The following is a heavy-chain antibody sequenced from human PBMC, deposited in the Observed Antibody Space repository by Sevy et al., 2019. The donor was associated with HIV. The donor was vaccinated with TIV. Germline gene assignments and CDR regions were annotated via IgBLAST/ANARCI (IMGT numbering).Heavy chain of an antibody. V-gene: IGHV1-24*01. CDR1: GHTLSELS. CDR3: ATDLSTLPQNYYYYYGMDV. D-gene: IGHD2-2*01. J-gene: IGHJ6*02. CDR2: FDPEDGER. Sequence: ASVKVSCKVTGHTLSELSMHWVRQAPGKGLEWMGSFDPEDGERIYAQRFQGRVTTTEDTSADTAYMEVRSLRSEDTAVYFCATDLSTLPQNYYYYYGMDVWGQGTTVTVSS.